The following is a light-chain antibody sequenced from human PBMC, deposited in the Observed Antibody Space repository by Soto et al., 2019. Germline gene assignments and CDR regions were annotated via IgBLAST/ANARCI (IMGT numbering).Light chain of an antibody. J-gene: IGKJ5*01. CDR3: QQTHSFPIT. CDR2: AAS. V-gene: IGKV1-8*01. CDR1: QGISSY. Sequence: AIRMTQSPSSLSASTGDRVAITCRASQGISSYLAWYQQKPGKAPKLLIYAASTLQSGVPSRFSGSGSGTDFTLTISCLQSEDFATYYCQQTHSFPITFGQGTRLEIK.